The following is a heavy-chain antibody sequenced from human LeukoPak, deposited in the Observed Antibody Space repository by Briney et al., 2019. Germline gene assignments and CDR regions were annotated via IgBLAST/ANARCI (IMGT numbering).Heavy chain of an antibody. CDR1: GYTFSTYD. V-gene: IGHV1-18*01. Sequence: ASVKVSCKASGYTFSTYDVSWMRQAPGQGLEWVGWVSGHNGNRNYAQKLQGRVTLTTDTSTNTAYMELRSLRSDDTAVYYCARDTSYDFWSDPTQLFDIWGQGTMITVSS. CDR3: ARDTSYDFWSDPTQLFDI. D-gene: IGHD3-3*01. J-gene: IGHJ3*02. CDR2: VSGHNGNR.